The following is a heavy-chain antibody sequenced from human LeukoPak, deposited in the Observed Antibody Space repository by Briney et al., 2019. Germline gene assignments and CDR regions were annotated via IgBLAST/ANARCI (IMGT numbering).Heavy chain of an antibody. J-gene: IGHJ4*02. CDR3: ATEGYYDSNGYYTDY. V-gene: IGHV1-24*01. CDR1: GYTLTELS. Sequence: ASVKVSCKVSGYTLTELSMHWVRQAPGKGFEWMGRFDPEKGETIYAQKFQGRVTMTEDTSTDTAYMELSSLRSEDTAVYYCATEGYYDSNGYYTDYWGQGTLVTVSS. D-gene: IGHD3-22*01. CDR2: FDPEKGET.